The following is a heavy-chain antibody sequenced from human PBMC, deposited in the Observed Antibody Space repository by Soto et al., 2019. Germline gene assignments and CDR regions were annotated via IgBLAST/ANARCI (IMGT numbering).Heavy chain of an antibody. J-gene: IGHJ4*02. D-gene: IGHD6-19*01. CDR1: GFTFSDHY. CDR3: ARAVAGTSGIDY. V-gene: IGHV3-72*01. Sequence: GGSLRLCCAASGFTFSDHYMDWVRQAPGKGLEWVGRSRNEANSYTTEYAASVKGRFTISRDDSRSSLYLQMDSLKTEDTAVYFCARAVAGTSGIDYWGQGTLVTVSS. CDR2: SRNEANSYTT.